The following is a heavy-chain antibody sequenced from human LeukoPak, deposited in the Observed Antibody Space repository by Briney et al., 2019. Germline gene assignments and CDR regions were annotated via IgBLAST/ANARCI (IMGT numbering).Heavy chain of an antibody. CDR1: GYTFTSYG. V-gene: IGHV1-18*01. CDR3: ARDPNYDSSGYSMDFDY. CDR2: ISAYNGNT. D-gene: IGHD3-22*01. J-gene: IGHJ4*02. Sequence: ASVKVSCKASGYTFTSYGISWVRQAPGQGLEWMGWISAYNGNTDYAQKFQGRVTMTRDTSTSTVYMELSSLRSEDTAVYYCARDPNYDSSGYSMDFDYWGQGTLVTVSS.